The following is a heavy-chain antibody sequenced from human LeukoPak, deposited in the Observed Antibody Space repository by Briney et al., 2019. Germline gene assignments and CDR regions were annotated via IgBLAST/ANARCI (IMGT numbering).Heavy chain of an antibody. J-gene: IGHJ4*02. V-gene: IGHV1-24*01. CDR3: AADSDSSGYYYVNY. D-gene: IGHD3-22*01. Sequence: ASVKVSCKVSGYTLTELSMHWVRPAPGKGLGWMGGLDPEDGETIYAQKFQGRVTMTEDTSTDTAYMELSSLRSEDTAVYYCAADSDSSGYYYVNYWGQGTLVTVSS. CDR1: GYTLTELS. CDR2: LDPEDGET.